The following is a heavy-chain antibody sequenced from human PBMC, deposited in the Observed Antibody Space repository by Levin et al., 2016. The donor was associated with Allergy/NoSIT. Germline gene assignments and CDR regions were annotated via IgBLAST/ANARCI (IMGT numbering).Heavy chain of an antibody. CDR3: ATCGGDCQNDAFDI. Sequence: WIRQPPGKGLEWVSVIYSGGSTYYADSVKGRFTISRDNSKNTLYLQMNSLRAEDTAVYYCATCGGDCQNDAFDIWGQGTMVTVSS. J-gene: IGHJ3*02. V-gene: IGHV3-53*01. D-gene: IGHD2-21*02. CDR2: IYSGGST.